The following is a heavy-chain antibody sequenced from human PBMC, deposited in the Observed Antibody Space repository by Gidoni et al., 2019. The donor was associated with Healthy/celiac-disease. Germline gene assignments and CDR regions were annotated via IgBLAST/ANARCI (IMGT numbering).Heavy chain of an antibody. V-gene: IGHV4-59*01. CDR3: ARKYYYAANWFDP. J-gene: IGHJ5*02. Sequence: QVQLQESGPGLVKPSETLSLTCTVSGGPISSYYWSWIRQPPGKGLEWIGYIYYSGSTNYNPSLKSRVTISVDTSKNQFSLKLSSVTAADTAVYYCARKYYYAANWFDPWGQGTLVTVSS. CDR2: IYYSGST. CDR1: GGPISSYY. D-gene: IGHD3-10*01.